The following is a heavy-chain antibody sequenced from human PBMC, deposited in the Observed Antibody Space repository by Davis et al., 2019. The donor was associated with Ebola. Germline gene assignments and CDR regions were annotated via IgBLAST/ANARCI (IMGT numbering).Heavy chain of an antibody. V-gene: IGHV1-46*01. Sequence: AASVKVSCKASGYTFTNYYMHWVRQAPGQGLEWMGMINPNDGRTIYAQKFQGRVTVTRDTSTTTVYMDLSSLRAEDTAVYYCARITVGPEMKYYDFWSGQLHDAFDIWGQGTMVTVSS. D-gene: IGHD3-3*01. CDR1: GYTFTNYY. J-gene: IGHJ3*02. CDR3: ARITVGPEMKYYDFWSGQLHDAFDI. CDR2: INPNDGRT.